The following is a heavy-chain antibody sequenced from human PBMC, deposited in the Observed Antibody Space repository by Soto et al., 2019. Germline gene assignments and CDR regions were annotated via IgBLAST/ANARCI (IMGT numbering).Heavy chain of an antibody. D-gene: IGHD6-19*01. CDR3: ARGRYGSGPGGAFDI. CDR2: IYSGGST. J-gene: IGHJ3*02. CDR1: GFTVSSNY. V-gene: IGHV3-66*01. Sequence: PGGSLRLSCAASGFTVSSNYMIWVRQAPGKGLEWVSVIYSGGSTYYADSVKGRFTISRDNSKNTVFLQMNTLRAEDTAVYYCARGRYGSGPGGAFDIWGQGTMVTVS.